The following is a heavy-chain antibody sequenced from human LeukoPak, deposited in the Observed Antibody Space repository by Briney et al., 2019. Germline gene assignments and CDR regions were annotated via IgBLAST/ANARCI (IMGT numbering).Heavy chain of an antibody. CDR1: GYTFTGYY. V-gene: IGHV1-2*02. Sequence: ASVKVSCKASGYTFTGYYMHWVRRAPGQGLEWMGWINPNSGGTNYAQKFQGRVTMTRDTSIRTAYMELSRLTSDDTAVYYCVRGRGSTSSNFDYWGQGTLVTVSS. J-gene: IGHJ4*02. CDR2: INPNSGGT. CDR3: VRGRGSTSSNFDY. D-gene: IGHD2-2*01.